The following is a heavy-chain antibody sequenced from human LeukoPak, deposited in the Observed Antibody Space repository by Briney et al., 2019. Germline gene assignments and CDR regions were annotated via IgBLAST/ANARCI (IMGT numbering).Heavy chain of an antibody. CDR2: IHPSGST. J-gene: IGHJ4*02. CDR3: ARGPPPDFDY. Sequence: SETLSLTCTVSGDSISSYYWSWIRQPAGKGLEWIGRIHPSGSTDYNPSLKSRVTLSVDTSKNQFSLRLNSVTAADTAVYYCARGPPPDFDYWGRGTLVTVSS. CDR1: GDSISSYY. V-gene: IGHV4-4*07.